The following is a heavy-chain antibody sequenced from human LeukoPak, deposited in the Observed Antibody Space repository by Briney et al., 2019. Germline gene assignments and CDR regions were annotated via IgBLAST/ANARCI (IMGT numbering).Heavy chain of an antibody. J-gene: IGHJ6*02. D-gene: IGHD7-27*01. CDR3: ARDRSTGDAYYYGMDV. Sequence: SETLSLTCTVSGSSISSYYWSWIRQPPGKGLEWIGYIYYSGSTNYNPSLKSRVTISVDTSKNQFSLKLSSVTAADTAVYYCARDRSTGDAYYYGMDVWGQGTTVTVSS. CDR2: IYYSGST. CDR1: GSSISSYY. V-gene: IGHV4-59*01.